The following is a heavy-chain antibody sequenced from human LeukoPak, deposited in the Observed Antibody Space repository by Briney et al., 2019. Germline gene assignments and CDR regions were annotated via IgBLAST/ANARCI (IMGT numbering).Heavy chain of an antibody. J-gene: IGHJ5*02. Sequence: GESLKISCKGSGYRFTSYWISWVRQLPGKGLEWMGIIYPGDSDTRYSPSFQGQVTISADKSISTAYLQWSSLKASDTAMYYCARLAAAVNWFDPWGQGTLVTVSS. V-gene: IGHV5-51*01. CDR3: ARLAAAVNWFDP. CDR1: GYRFTSYW. CDR2: IYPGDSDT. D-gene: IGHD2-15*01.